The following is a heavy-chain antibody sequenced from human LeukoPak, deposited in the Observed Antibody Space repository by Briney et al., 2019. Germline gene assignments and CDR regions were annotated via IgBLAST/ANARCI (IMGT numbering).Heavy chain of an antibody. CDR3: VKVPLLALYGMDV. CDR2: FDSEGGET. J-gene: IGHJ6*01. Sequence: ASVKVSCKVSGYTLTELFIHWVRQAAGNEVEGMGGFDSEGGETIYVQKFKGGVTMSEDTSTDTAYMELSRLKSEDTAVYYFVKVPLLALYGMDVW. CDR1: GYTLTELF. V-gene: IGHV1-24*01. D-gene: IGHD3-3*02.